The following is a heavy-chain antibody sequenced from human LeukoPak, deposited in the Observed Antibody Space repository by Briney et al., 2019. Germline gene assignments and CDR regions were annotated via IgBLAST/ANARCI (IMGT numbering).Heavy chain of an antibody. CDR2: IKQDGSEK. D-gene: IGHD6-6*01. V-gene: IGHV3-7*01. CDR3: VRALGSSSADY. CDR1: GFTFTNYW. Sequence: GVSLRLSCAASGFTFTNYWMSGVRQAPGKGLEGVANIKQDGSEKYYVDSVEGRFTISRDNAKNSLSLQMNSLSGEDTAVYYCVRALGSSSADYWGQGTLVTVSS. J-gene: IGHJ4*02.